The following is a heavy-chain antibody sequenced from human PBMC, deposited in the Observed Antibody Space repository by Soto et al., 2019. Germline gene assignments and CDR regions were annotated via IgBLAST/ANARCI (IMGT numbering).Heavy chain of an antibody. CDR1: GYSFTSYW. Sequence: GESPKISCTGSGYSFTSYWIGWVRQMPGKGLEYMGIIYPGDSDVRYSPSFQGQVTISADKTISTAYLQWSSLKASDTAMYYCARHTGGWFDPWGQGTLVTVSS. CDR2: IYPGDSDV. CDR3: ARHTGGWFDP. V-gene: IGHV5-51*01. D-gene: IGHD7-27*01. J-gene: IGHJ5*02.